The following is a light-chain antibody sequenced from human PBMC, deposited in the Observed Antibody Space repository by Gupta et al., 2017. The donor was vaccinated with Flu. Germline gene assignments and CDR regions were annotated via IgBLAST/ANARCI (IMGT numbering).Light chain of an antibody. CDR1: QNINTW. V-gene: IGKV1-5*03. Sequence: VGDTGTITCRASQNINTWLAWYQQKPGKAPRLLMYRASRLIPGVPSRFSGSGTGTEFTLTIHSLQPDDFATYYCQQYNTNWTFGQGTKVEVK. CDR2: RAS. CDR3: QQYNTNWT. J-gene: IGKJ1*01.